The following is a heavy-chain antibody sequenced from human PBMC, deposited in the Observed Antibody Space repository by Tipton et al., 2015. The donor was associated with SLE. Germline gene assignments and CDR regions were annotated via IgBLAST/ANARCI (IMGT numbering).Heavy chain of an antibody. CDR2: ISSSGSTI. CDR1: GFTFSSYV. Sequence: SLRLSCAASGFTFSSYVMNWVRQAPGKGLEWVSYISSSGSTIYYADSVKGRFTISRDNAKNSLYLQMNSLRAEDTAVYYCARLGAAASFDIWGQGTMVTVSS. V-gene: IGHV3-48*03. D-gene: IGHD6-13*01. J-gene: IGHJ3*02. CDR3: ARLGAAASFDI.